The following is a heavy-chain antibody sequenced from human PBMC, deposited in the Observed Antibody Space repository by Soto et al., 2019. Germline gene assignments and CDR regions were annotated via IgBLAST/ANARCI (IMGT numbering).Heavy chain of an antibody. CDR3: ARDPAP. V-gene: IGHV4-31*03. CDR2: IYNSGTT. Sequence: QVQLQESGPGLVKPSETLSLTCTVSGGSITRGGYYWSWIRQHPGKGLEWIGYIYNSGTTYYNPALKRSVTISVDTSKNQFSLKLTSVTAADTAVYYCARDPAPWGQGTLVTVSS. J-gene: IGHJ5*02. CDR1: GGSITRGGYY.